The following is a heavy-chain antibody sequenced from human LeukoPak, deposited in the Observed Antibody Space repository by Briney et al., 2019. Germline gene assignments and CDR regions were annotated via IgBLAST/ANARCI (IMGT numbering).Heavy chain of an antibody. V-gene: IGHV1-2*02. D-gene: IGHD1-26*01. J-gene: IGHJ4*02. Sequence: GASVKVSCKASGYTFTDYYMHWVRQAPRQGLQWMGWINPESGGTRFAQKFQGRVTTTRDTSISTAYMELSRLRSDDTAIYYCAILATSGTHPFVYWGQGALVTVSS. CDR2: INPESGGT. CDR3: AILATSGTHPFVY. CDR1: GYTFTDYY.